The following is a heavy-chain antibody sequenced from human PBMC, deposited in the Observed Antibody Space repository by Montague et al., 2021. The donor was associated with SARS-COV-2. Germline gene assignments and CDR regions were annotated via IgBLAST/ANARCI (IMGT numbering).Heavy chain of an antibody. CDR1: GGSFSGHF. D-gene: IGHD2/OR15-2a*01. V-gene: IGHV4-34*01. Sequence: SETLSLTCAVYGGSFSGHFWSWIRQPPGKGLEWIGEINHSGSTNYNPSLKSRVSISADTSKSQFSLRLTSVTAADSARYYCARNMAYWGQGVLVTV. CDR3: ARNMAY. J-gene: IGHJ4*02. CDR2: INHSGST.